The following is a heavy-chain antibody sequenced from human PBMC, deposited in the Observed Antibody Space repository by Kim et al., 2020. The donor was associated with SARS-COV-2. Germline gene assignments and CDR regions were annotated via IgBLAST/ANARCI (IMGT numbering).Heavy chain of an antibody. CDR3: ARADPANGSGSNYGMDV. Sequence: SVKVSCKATGGTFSSYAISWVRQAPGQGLEWMGGIIPIFGTANYAQKLQGRVRITADESTSTAYMGLSSLRSEDTAVYYCARADPANGSGSNYGMDVWGQGSTVTGS. CDR2: IIPIFGTA. D-gene: IGHD3-10*01. CDR1: GGTFSSYA. V-gene: IGHV1-69*13. J-gene: IGHJ6*02.